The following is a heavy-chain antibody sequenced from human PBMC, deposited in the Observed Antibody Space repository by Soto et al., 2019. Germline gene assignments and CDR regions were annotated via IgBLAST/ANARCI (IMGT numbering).Heavy chain of an antibody. CDR2: INAGNGNT. V-gene: IGHV1-3*01. CDR3: ARDKITGLLDY. Sequence: ATVKVSCKGAGYTFTSYDMHWVRQAPGQRLERMGWINAGNGNTKYSQKFQGRVTITRDTSASKAYMELSSLRSEDTAVYYCARDKITGLLDYCGQGSPLTVAS. J-gene: IGHJ4*02. D-gene: IGHD1-20*01. CDR1: GYTFTSYD.